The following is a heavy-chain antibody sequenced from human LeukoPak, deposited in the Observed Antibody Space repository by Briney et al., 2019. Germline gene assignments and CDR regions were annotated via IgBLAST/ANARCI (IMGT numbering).Heavy chain of an antibody. CDR2: ISYDGSNK. D-gene: IGHD3-22*01. V-gene: IGHV3-30*04. CDR3: ARVQGRGYYYDSSGYDY. CDR1: GFSFSSYA. Sequence: GGSLRLSCAASGFSFSSYAMHWVGQAPGKGLEWVAVISYDGSNKYYADSVKGRFTISRDNSKNTLYLQMNSLRAEDTAVYYCARVQGRGYYYDSSGYDYWGQGTLVTVSS. J-gene: IGHJ4*02.